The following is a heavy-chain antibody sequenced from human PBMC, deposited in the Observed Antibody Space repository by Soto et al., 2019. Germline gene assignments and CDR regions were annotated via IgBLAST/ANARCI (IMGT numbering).Heavy chain of an antibody. CDR2: IWSACLT. CDR3: ARALQTEI. V-gene: IGHV3-53*01. J-gene: IGHJ4*02. CDR1: VFTVIIKY. Sequence: PGWSXRLSCAASVFTVIIKYMNWVRQAPGKGLEWVSIIWSACLTYYADSVRGRFKISRDISKNILFLQMNNMRAEDSAIYYCARALQTEIRGQGTLV.